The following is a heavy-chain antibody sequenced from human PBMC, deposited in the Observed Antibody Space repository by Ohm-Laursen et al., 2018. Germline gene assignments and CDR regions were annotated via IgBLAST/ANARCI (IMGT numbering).Heavy chain of an antibody. J-gene: IGHJ4*02. Sequence: VSSVKVSCKASGGTLRSYVISWVRQAPGQGLEWMGGIIPIFGIANYAQKFQGRVTITADESTSTAYMELSSLRSEDTAVYYCARGLSDDYGDYNYFDYWGQGTLVTVSS. CDR1: GGTLRSYV. CDR3: ARGLSDDYGDYNYFDY. V-gene: IGHV1-69*01. D-gene: IGHD4-17*01. CDR2: IIPIFGIA.